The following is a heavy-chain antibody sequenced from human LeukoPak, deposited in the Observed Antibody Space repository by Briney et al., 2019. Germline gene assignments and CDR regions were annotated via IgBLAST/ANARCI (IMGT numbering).Heavy chain of an antibody. J-gene: IGHJ3*02. Sequence: GGSLRLSCAASGFTFSSYAMHWVRQAPGKGLEWVAVITYDGSNKYYADSVKGRFTISRDNSKNTLYLQMNSLRAEDTAVYYCARDILWSGYSSSAFDIWGQGTMVTVSS. CDR1: GFTFSSYA. CDR3: ARDILWSGYSSSAFDI. CDR2: ITYDGSNK. V-gene: IGHV3-30-3*01. D-gene: IGHD3-3*01.